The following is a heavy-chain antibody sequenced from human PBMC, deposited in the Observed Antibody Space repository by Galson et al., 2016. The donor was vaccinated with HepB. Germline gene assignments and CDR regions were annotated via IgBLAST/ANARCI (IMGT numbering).Heavy chain of an antibody. D-gene: IGHD5-18*01. Sequence: SETLSLTCAVYGGSFSGYYWSWIRQPPGKGLEWIGEINHCAYTNYNPSLKSRVTISVDTSKNQFSLKLSSVTAADTAVYYCARGRRGYSYDFGDYWGQGTLVTVSS. J-gene: IGHJ4*02. V-gene: IGHV4-34*01. CDR1: GGSFSGYY. CDR3: ARGRRGYSYDFGDY. CDR2: INHCAYT.